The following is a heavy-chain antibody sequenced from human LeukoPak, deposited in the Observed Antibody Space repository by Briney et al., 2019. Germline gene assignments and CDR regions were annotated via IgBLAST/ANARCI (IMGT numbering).Heavy chain of an antibody. CDR2: ITGRSGAI. V-gene: IGHV3-23*01. CDR3: TREGDRGVLVAHHFHF. J-gene: IGHJ1*01. D-gene: IGHD2-8*02. Sequence: PGGSLRLSCAASGFTFSDYSMAGVRQAPGKGLEWVSVITGRSGAIFYADSVKGRFTISKDNSNNILHLQVSSLRAQDTAVYYCTREGDRGVLVAHHFHFWDQGPVVAVSS. CDR1: GFTFSDYS.